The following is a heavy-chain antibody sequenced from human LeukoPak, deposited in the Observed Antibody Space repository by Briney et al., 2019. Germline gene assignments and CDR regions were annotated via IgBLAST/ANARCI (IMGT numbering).Heavy chain of an antibody. V-gene: IGHV3-48*01. CDR1: GFTFSSYS. CDR2: ISSSSSTI. D-gene: IGHD2-2*02. Sequence: PGGSLRLSCAASGFTFSSYSMNWVRQAPGKGLEWVSYISSSSSTIYYADSVKGRFTISRDNSKNTLYLHMNSLRAEDTAVYYCATPPVVPAAIKGLDAFDIWGQGTMVTVSS. J-gene: IGHJ3*02. CDR3: ATPPVVPAAIKGLDAFDI.